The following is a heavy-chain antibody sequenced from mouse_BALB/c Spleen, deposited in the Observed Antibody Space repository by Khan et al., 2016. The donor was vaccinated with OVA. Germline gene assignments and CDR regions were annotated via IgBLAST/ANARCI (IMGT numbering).Heavy chain of an antibody. Sequence: QVQLQQSGPGLIQPSQSLSITCTVSGFSLTSYGVHWVRQSPGKGLEWLGVIWSGGSTDYDAAFISRLTISQDNSKSQVFFKMNSLQANDTAIYYCASLYEFGEGFAYWGQGTLVTVSA. D-gene: IGHD2-3*01. CDR1: GFSLTSYG. J-gene: IGHJ3*01. CDR3: ASLYEFGEGFAY. V-gene: IGHV2-2*02. CDR2: IWSGGST.